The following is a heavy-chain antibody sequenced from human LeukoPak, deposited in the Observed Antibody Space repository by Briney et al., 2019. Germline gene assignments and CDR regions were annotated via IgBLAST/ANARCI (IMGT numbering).Heavy chain of an antibody. Sequence: GGSLRLSCAASGFPFSSYGMHWVRQAPGKGLEWVAVLSYDGSNEYYADSVKGRFTISRDNAKNSLYLQMNSLRDEDTAVYYCARGLKYEDWGQGTLATVSS. J-gene: IGHJ4*02. CDR2: LSYDGSNE. D-gene: IGHD2-2*01. V-gene: IGHV3-30*03. CDR1: GFPFSSYG. CDR3: ARGLKYED.